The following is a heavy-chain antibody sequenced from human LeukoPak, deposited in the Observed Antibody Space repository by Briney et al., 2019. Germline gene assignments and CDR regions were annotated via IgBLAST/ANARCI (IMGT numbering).Heavy chain of an antibody. CDR3: ARGIVVVTATIDY. CDR2: MNPNSGNT. D-gene: IGHD2-21*02. CDR1: GYTFTGYY. Sequence: ASVKVSCKASGYTFTGYYMHWVRQATGQGLEWMGWMNPNSGNTGYAQKFQGRVTMTRNTSINTAYMELSSLRSEDTAVYYCARGIVVVTATIDYWGQGTLVTVSS. J-gene: IGHJ4*02. V-gene: IGHV1-8*02.